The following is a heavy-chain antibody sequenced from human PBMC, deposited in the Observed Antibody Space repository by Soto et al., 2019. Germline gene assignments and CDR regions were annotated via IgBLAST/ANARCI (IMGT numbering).Heavy chain of an antibody. Sequence: GGSLRLSCAVSGFSFSTYGVTWVRQAPGKGLEWVCGVSGGSGVTHYADSVKGRFTITGDDSKNQFSLNLTSVTAADTAVYYCARDLRVVRGRSGLLNWFDPWGQGALVTVSS. J-gene: IGHJ5*02. D-gene: IGHD3-10*01. CDR1: GFSFSTYG. CDR2: VSGGSGVT. V-gene: IGHV3-23*01. CDR3: ARDLRVVRGRSGLLNWFDP.